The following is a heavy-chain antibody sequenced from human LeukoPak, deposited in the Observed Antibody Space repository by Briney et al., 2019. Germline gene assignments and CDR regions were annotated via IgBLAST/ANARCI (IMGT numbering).Heavy chain of an antibody. V-gene: IGHV3-21*04. CDR1: GFTFSSYS. CDR3: ARRVAPTSNAFDI. D-gene: IGHD2-15*01. CDR2: ISSSSSYI. Sequence: GGSLRLSCAASGFTFSSYSMNWVRQAPGKGLEWVSSISSSSSYIYYADSVKGRFTISRDNAKNSLYLQMNSLRSEDTDVYYCARRVAPTSNAFDIWGQGTMVTVSS. J-gene: IGHJ3*02.